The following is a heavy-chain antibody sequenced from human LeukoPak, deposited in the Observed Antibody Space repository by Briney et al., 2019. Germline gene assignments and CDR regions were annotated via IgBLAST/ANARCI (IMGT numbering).Heavy chain of an antibody. Sequence: PGGSLRLSCAASGFTFSSYWMHWVRQDPRKGLVWVSSISSSSSYIYYADSVKGRFTISRDNAKNSLYLQMNSLRAEDTAVYYCATVPPRIAVAATPWFDPWGQGTLVTVSS. CDR2: ISSSSSYI. V-gene: IGHV3-21*01. J-gene: IGHJ5*02. CDR1: GFTFSSYW. D-gene: IGHD6-19*01. CDR3: ATVPPRIAVAATPWFDP.